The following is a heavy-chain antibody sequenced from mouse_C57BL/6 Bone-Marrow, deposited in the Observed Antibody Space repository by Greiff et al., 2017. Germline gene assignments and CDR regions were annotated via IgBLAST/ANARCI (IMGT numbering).Heavy chain of an antibody. V-gene: IGHV1-82*01. CDR1: GYAFSSSW. CDR2: FYPGDGDT. J-gene: IGHJ1*03. Sequence: QVQLQQSGPELVKPGASVKISCKASGYAFSSSWLNWVKQRPGKGLEWIGRFYPGDGDTNYNGKFKGKDTLTADKSSSTAYMQLSSLTSEDSAVYFCARNDGDYYWYFDVWGTGTTVTVSS. D-gene: IGHD2-3*01. CDR3: ARNDGDYYWYFDV.